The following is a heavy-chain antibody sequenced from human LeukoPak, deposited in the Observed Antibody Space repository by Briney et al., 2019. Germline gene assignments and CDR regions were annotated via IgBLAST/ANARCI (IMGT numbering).Heavy chain of an antibody. CDR1: GFTFGDYA. Sequence: GRSLRLSCTASGFTFGDYAMSWVRQAPGKGLEWVGFIRKKGFGGTTEYAASVKGRFTISRDDSNSIAYLQMNSLKTEDTAVYYCARANCVNGVCYHFDYWGQGTLVIVPS. D-gene: IGHD2-8*01. CDR3: ARANCVNGVCYHFDY. CDR2: IRKKGFGGTT. J-gene: IGHJ4*02. V-gene: IGHV3-49*04.